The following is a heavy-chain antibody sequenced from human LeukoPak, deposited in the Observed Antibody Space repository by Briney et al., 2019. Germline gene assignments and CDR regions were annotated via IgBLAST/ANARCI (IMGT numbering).Heavy chain of an antibody. CDR2: IYYSGST. CDR3: ARSYYDCSGYYYPTHNDY. J-gene: IGHJ4*02. D-gene: IGHD3-22*01. V-gene: IGHV4-39*01. Sequence: SETLSLTCTVSGGSISSSSYYWGWIRQPPGKGLEWIGSIYYSGSTYYNPSLKSRVTISVDTSKDQFSLKLSSVTAADTAVYYCARSYYDCSGYYYPTHNDYWGQGTLVTVSS. CDR1: GGSISSSSYY.